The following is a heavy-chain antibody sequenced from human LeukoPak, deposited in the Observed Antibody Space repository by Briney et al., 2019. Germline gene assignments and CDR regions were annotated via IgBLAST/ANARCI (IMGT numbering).Heavy chain of an antibody. Sequence: SVKVSCKASGGTFSSYAISWVRQAPGQGLEWMGGIIPIFGTANYAQKFQGRVTITADESTSTAYMELSSLRSEDTAVYYCAVPHSELGVKRSGGAFDIWGQGTMVTVSS. CDR3: AVPHSELGVKRSGGAFDI. CDR1: GGTFSSYA. CDR2: IIPIFGTA. D-gene: IGHD3-3*01. V-gene: IGHV1-69*01. J-gene: IGHJ3*02.